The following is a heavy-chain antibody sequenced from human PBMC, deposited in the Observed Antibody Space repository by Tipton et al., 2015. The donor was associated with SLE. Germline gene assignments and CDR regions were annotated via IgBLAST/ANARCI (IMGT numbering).Heavy chain of an antibody. Sequence: SLRLSCVASGFSLSPYGMHWVRRAPGRGREGVEVIWFDGTNEYYTDSVRGRFTISRDNSKNTAYLQMNGLRAEDTAVYYCAKDIQEGEPYYFDYWGQGTLVTVSS. V-gene: IGHV3-33*06. CDR2: IWFDGTNE. CDR1: GFSLSPYG. CDR3: AKDIQEGEPYYFDY. D-gene: IGHD1-14*01. J-gene: IGHJ4*02.